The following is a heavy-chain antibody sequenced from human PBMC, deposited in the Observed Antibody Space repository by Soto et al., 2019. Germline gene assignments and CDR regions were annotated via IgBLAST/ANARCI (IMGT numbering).Heavy chain of an antibody. CDR2: IFYSGTA. V-gene: IGHV4-30-4*01. D-gene: IGHD3-10*01. Sequence: TLSLTCTVSGDSISSGNHYWSWIRQPPGKGLEWIGYIFYSGTAYYNPSLKSRLTISVDTSKNQFSLKLSSVTAADTAVYYCARTDYGTAYFDPWGQGPLVTSPQ. CDR1: GDSISSGNHY. J-gene: IGHJ5*02. CDR3: ARTDYGTAYFDP.